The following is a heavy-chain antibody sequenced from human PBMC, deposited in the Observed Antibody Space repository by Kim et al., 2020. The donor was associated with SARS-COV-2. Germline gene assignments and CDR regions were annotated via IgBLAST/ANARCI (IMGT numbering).Heavy chain of an antibody. CDR3: TKDFRPALVLVRRGGQNDGFDV. J-gene: IGHJ3*01. Sequence: GGSLRLSCAASGFIFGNYEMSWVRQAPGKGLEWVAAITGSGARTFFADSVKGRFTLSRDNSRDTLSLEMNGLRGEDTALYFCTKDFRPALVLVRRGGQNDGFDVWGQGTMVTVST. V-gene: IGHV3-23*01. CDR1: GFIFGNYE. D-gene: IGHD3-16*02. CDR2: ITGSGART.